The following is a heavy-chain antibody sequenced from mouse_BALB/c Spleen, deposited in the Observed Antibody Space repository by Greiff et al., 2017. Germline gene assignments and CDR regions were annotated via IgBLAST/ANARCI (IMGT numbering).Heavy chain of an antibody. CDR2: ISYSGST. CDR3: ARGYGKGYFDV. CDR1: GYSITSDYA. Sequence: EVQLQQSGPGLVKPSQSLSLTCTVTGYSITSDYAWNWIRQFPGNKLEWMGYISYSGSTSYNPSLKSRISITRDTSKNQFFLQLNSVTTEDTATYYCARGYGKGYFDVWGAGTTVTVSS. D-gene: IGHD2-10*02. J-gene: IGHJ1*01. V-gene: IGHV3-2*02.